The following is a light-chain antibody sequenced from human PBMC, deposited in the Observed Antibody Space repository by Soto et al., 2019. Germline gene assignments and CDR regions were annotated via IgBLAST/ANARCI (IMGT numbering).Light chain of an antibody. J-gene: IGKJ1*01. CDR2: RIF. CDR3: LQHYSWPWT. Sequence: EIVMTQSPGTVSVFPGETVTLSCRASQSVSGYLDWFHQKPGQAPRLVLLRIFTRAIGVPARFSGSGSETEITLTISGLQSEDSGVYYCLQHYSWPWTFGQGTKVDNK. V-gene: IGKV3-15*01. CDR1: QSVSGY.